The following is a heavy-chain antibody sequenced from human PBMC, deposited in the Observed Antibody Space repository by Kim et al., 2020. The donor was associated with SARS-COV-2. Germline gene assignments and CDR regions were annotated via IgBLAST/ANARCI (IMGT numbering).Heavy chain of an antibody. CDR1: GFTFSDYY. D-gene: IGHD6-25*01. V-gene: IGHV3-11*04. CDR2: IHKSGSLS. J-gene: IGHJ3*01. CDR3: ARDPDSGTYKAEAFDF. Sequence: GGSLRLSCAASGFTFSDYYMAWIRRAPGKGLECLSYIHKSGSLSYYADSVKGRFTISRDNAKNSLYLQMNGLRAEDTAVYYCARDPDSGTYKAEAFDFWG.